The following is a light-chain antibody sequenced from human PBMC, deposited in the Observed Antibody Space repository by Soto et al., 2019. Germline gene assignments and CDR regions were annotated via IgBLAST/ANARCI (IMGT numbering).Light chain of an antibody. Sequence: EIVLTQSPDTLSSSPGERATLSCRASQTIINNYLAWYQQRPGQAPRLLIYDASTRATGIPDRVSGSASGTAFSLTIRRLEPEDFTVYYCHQYSDSPPFTFGQGTRLDI. CDR3: HQYSDSPPFT. CDR2: DAS. V-gene: IGKV3-20*01. CDR1: QTIINNY. J-gene: IGKJ5*01.